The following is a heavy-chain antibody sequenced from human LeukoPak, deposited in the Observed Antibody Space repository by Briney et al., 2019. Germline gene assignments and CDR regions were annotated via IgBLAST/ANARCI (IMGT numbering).Heavy chain of an antibody. D-gene: IGHD1-14*01. CDR1: GFTSSGYG. Sequence: GGSLRLSCAASGFTSSGYGIHWVRQAPGKGLEWVAVISYDGSHKYYADSVKGRFTMSRDISKNTVYLQMNSLRVEDTAVYYCARAAGTTTGGMDVWGQGTTVTVSS. V-gene: IGHV3-30-3*01. CDR2: ISYDGSHK. J-gene: IGHJ6*02. CDR3: ARAAGTTTGGMDV.